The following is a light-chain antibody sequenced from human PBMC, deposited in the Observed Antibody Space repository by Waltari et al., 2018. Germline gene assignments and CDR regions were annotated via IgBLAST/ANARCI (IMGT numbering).Light chain of an antibody. Sequence: EIVLTQSPATLSLSPGERATLSCRASQSVSSYLAWYQQKPGQAPRLLIYDASNRATGIPARFSGSGSGTDFTLTISSLEPEDFAGYYCQQRSNPALTFGGGTKVEIK. CDR1: QSVSSY. V-gene: IGKV3-11*01. CDR3: QQRSNPALT. CDR2: DAS. J-gene: IGKJ4*01.